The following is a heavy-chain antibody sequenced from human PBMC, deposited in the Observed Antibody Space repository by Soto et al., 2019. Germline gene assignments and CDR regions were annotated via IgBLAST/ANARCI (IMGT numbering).Heavy chain of an antibody. D-gene: IGHD4-4*01. CDR1: GYTFTGYY. V-gene: IGHV1-2*02. CDR2: INPNSGGT. CDR3: ARSVTGDY. J-gene: IGHJ4*02. Sequence: QVQLVQSGAEVKKPGASVKVSCKASGYTFTGYYMHWVRQAPGQGLEWMGWINPNSGGTNYAQKVQGRVTMTRDTSISIAYMELSRLRSDDTAVYYCARSVTGDYWGQGTLVTVSS.